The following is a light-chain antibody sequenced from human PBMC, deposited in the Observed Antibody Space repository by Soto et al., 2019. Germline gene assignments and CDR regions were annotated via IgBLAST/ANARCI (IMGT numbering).Light chain of an antibody. CDR3: HQYADSTQT. J-gene: IGKJ2*01. CDR1: QSVSSSF. Sequence: EVVLTQSPGTLSLSPGERATLSCRASQSVSSSFLAWYQQKPGQAPRLLIHAASTGETGIPARFSGSGSGTEFTLTISSLEPEDAAVYFCHQYADSTQTFGQGTKVDIK. CDR2: AAS. V-gene: IGKV3-20*01.